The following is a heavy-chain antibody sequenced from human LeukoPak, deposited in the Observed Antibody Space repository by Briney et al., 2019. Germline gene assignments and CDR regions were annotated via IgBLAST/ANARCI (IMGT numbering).Heavy chain of an antibody. CDR3: AKETSGYDLEGAFDY. J-gene: IGHJ4*02. CDR2: ISGSGGST. Sequence: PGGSLRLSCAASGSTFSSYAMSWVRQAPGKGLEWVSAISGSGGSTYYADSVKGRFTISRDNSKNTLYLQMNSLRAEDTAVYYCAKETSGYDLEGAFDYWGQGTLVTVSS. D-gene: IGHD5-12*01. CDR1: GSTFSSYA. V-gene: IGHV3-23*01.